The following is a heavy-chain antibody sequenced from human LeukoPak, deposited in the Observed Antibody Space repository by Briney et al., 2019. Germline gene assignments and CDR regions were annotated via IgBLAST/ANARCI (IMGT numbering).Heavy chain of an antibody. CDR2: IHYSGSA. J-gene: IGHJ4*02. D-gene: IGHD6-13*01. CDR1: GGSISSYY. CDR3: ARLHISNWYIFDY. Sequence: SETLSLTCSVSGGSISSYYWSWIRQPPGKGLEWIGYIHYSGSADYNPSLKSRVTISVDTSKKQFSLKLNSVTAADTAVYYCARLHISNWYIFDYWGQGTLVTVSS. V-gene: IGHV4-59*01.